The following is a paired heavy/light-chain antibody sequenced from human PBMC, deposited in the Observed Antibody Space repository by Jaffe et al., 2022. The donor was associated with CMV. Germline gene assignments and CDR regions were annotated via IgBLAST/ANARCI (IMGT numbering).Light chain of an antibody. CDR2: STS. CDR1: TGAVTSGYY. J-gene: IGLJ1*01. CDR3: LLYYGGARV. Sequence: QTVVTQEPSLTVSPGGTVTLTCASSTGAVTSGYYPNWFQQKPGQAPRALIYSTSNKHSWTPARFSGSLLGGKAALTLSGVQPEDEAEYYCLLYYGGARVFGTGTKVTVL. V-gene: IGLV7-43*01.
Heavy chain of an antibody. V-gene: IGHV3-64D*06. Sequence: EVQLVESGGGLVQPGGSLRLSCSASGFTFSSYAMHWVRQAPGKGLEYVSAISSNGGSTYYADSVKGRFTISRDNSKNTLYLQMSSLRAEDTAVYYCVKDRSSIAAHYFDYWGQGTLVTVSS. CDR2: ISSNGGST. CDR1: GFTFSSYA. D-gene: IGHD6-6*01. CDR3: VKDRSSIAAHYFDY. J-gene: IGHJ4*02.